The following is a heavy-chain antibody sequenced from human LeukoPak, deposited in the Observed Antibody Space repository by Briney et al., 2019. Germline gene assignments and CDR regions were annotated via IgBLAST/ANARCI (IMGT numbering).Heavy chain of an antibody. Sequence: ASVKVSFKASGYTFTTYGINWVRQAPGQGLEGMGWISTYNGNTKYAERLQGRVTITTETSTSTAYLELRSLRSDDTAMYYCAREFFQLPPRQNWLDPWGQGTLVTVSS. CDR1: GYTFTTYG. V-gene: IGHV1-18*01. CDR3: AREFFQLPPRQNWLDP. D-gene: IGHD3-3*01. CDR2: ISTYNGNT. J-gene: IGHJ5*02.